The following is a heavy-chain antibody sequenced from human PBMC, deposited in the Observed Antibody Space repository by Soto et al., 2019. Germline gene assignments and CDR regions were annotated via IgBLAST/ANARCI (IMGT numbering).Heavy chain of an antibody. CDR1: GFTFSNAW. CDR2: IKSKTDGGTT. D-gene: IGHD6-19*01. Sequence: GGSLRLSCAASGFTFSNAWMSWVRQAPGKGLEWVGRIKSKTDGGTTDYAAPVKGRFTISRDDSKNTLYLQMNSLKTEDTAVYYCTTGGYSSGWTELDYWGQGTLVTVSS. CDR3: TTGGYSSGWTELDY. J-gene: IGHJ4*02. V-gene: IGHV3-15*01.